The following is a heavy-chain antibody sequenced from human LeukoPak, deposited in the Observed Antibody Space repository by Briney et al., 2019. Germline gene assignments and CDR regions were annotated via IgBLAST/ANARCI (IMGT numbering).Heavy chain of an antibody. J-gene: IGHJ4*02. Sequence: ASVKVSCKLSGYSLTELSMHWVRQAPGKGLEWMGGFDPDDGETPLFAQKFQGRVSMTEDTSTDTAYMELSSLSSEDTAVYYCATGTIYCSSCSGDYWGQGTLVTVSS. CDR1: GYSLTELS. D-gene: IGHD2-2*01. CDR2: FDPDDGET. V-gene: IGHV1-24*01. CDR3: ATGTIYCSSCSGDY.